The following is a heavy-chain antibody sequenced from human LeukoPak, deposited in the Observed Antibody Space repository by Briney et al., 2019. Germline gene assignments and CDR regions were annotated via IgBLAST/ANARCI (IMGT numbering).Heavy chain of an antibody. CDR3: AGDYVYAFDY. CDR2: ISGSGNAK. D-gene: IGHD2/OR15-2a*01. Sequence: PGGSLRLSCAASGFSFISYSMNWVRQAPGKGMQWVSYISGSGNAKHYTDSVKGRFTISRDNAKNALYLQMNTLRAEDTAVYFCAGDYVYAFDYWGQGTLVTVSS. V-gene: IGHV3-48*01. CDR1: GFSFISYS. J-gene: IGHJ4*02.